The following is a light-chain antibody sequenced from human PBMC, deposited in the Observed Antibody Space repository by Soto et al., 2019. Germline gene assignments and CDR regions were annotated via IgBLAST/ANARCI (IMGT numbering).Light chain of an antibody. J-gene: IGKJ1*01. CDR1: QSVSSY. CDR2: DAS. V-gene: IGKV3-11*01. CDR3: QQRSNWHPWT. Sequence: DFTQSPATLSLSPGERATLSCRASQSVSSYLAWYQQKPGQAPRLLIYDASNRATGIPARFSGSGSGTDFTLTISSLEPEDFEVYYCQQRSNWHPWTFGQGTKV.